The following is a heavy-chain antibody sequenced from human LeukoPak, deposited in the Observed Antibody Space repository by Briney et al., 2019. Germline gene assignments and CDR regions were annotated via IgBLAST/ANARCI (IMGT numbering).Heavy chain of an antibody. Sequence: GGSLRLSCAASEIIFSSYGMSWVRQAPGKGLEWVSTISPSGGVTFYSDSVRGRFTISRDYSKDTLFLQMNSLRAEDTALYYCAKAHVPTTIRGVVSSDWGQGTLVTVSS. J-gene: IGHJ4*02. CDR3: AKAHVPTTIRGVVSSD. V-gene: IGHV3-23*01. D-gene: IGHD3-10*01. CDR2: ISPSGGVT. CDR1: EIIFSSYG.